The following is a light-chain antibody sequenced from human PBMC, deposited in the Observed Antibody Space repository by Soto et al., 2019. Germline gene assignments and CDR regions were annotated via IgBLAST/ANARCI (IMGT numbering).Light chain of an antibody. J-gene: IGKJ1*01. Sequence: EVVMTQSPATLSVSPGERATLSCRASHSVSSSLAWYQQKPGQAPRLLIYGASSRATGIPDRFSGSGSGTDFTLTISRLEPEDFAVYYCQQYGSSPWTFGQGTKVDIK. V-gene: IGKV3-20*01. CDR3: QQYGSSPWT. CDR1: HSVSSS. CDR2: GAS.